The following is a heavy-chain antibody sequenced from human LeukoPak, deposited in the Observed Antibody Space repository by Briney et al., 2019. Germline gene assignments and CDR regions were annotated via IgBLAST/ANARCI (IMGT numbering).Heavy chain of an antibody. Sequence: PGGSLRLSCAASGFTFSSYSMNWVRQAPGKGLEWVSYISSSSSTIYYADSVKGRFTISRDNAKNSLYLQMNSLRAEDTAVYYCARIQLVPDYWGQGTLVTVSS. CDR1: GFTFSSYS. CDR2: ISSSSSTI. D-gene: IGHD5-18*01. J-gene: IGHJ4*02. CDR3: ARIQLVPDY. V-gene: IGHV3-48*01.